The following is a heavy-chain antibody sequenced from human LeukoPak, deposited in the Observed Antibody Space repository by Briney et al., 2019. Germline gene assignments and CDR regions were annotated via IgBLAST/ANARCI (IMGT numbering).Heavy chain of an antibody. D-gene: IGHD3-22*01. CDR2: INLSGGST. CDR3: ARGQYYYDSSGYHDAFDI. CDR1: GYTFTSYY. V-gene: IGHV1-46*01. Sequence: ASVKVSCRASGYTFTSYYIHWVRQAPGQGLEWMGVINLSGGSTSYAQKFQGRVTMTRDTSTSTVYMELSSLRSEDTAAYYCARGQYYYDSSGYHDAFDIWGQGTMVTVSS. J-gene: IGHJ3*02.